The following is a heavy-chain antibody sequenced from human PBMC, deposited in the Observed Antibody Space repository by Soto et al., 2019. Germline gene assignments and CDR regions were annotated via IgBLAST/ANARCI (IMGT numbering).Heavy chain of an antibody. CDR2: ISGSDGST. CDR1: GFNFNNYA. V-gene: IGHV3-23*01. J-gene: IGHJ6*01. CDR3: VKDWTGDTCPCMDV. D-gene: IGHD2-8*02. Sequence: TGGSLRLSCAASGFNFNNYAMTWVRQAPGKGLEWVSTISGSDGSTYYADSVKGRLTISRDNSKNALYLQMSSLRAEDTALYYCVKDWTGDTCPCMDVWGQGTTVTVSS.